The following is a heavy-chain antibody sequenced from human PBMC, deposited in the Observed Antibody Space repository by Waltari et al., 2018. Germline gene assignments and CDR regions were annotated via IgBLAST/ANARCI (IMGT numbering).Heavy chain of an antibody. CDR3: AKGGDRRYNWFDP. V-gene: IGHV5-51*01. CDR1: GYSFTSYW. J-gene: IGHJ5*02. CDR2: NYPGDSAT. D-gene: IGHD3-16*01. Sequence: EVQLVQSGAEVKKPGESLKISCKGSGYSFTSYWIGWVRQMPGKGLEWMGINYPGDSATRDSPSFQGQGTISADKSISTAYLQWSSLKASDTAMYYCAKGGDRRYNWFDPWGQGTLVTVSS.